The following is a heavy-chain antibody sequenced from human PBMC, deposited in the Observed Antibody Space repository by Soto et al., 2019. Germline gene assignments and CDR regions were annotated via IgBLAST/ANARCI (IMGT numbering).Heavy chain of an antibody. J-gene: IGHJ4*02. Sequence: GGSLRLSCAASGFTVSSNYMSWVRQAPGKGLEWVSVIYSGGSTYYADSVKGRFTISRHNSKNTLYLQMNSLRAEDTAVYYCARDYYGSGSYLGPLYYWGQGPLVTVSS. CDR3: ARDYYGSGSYLGPLYY. CDR1: GFTVSSNY. D-gene: IGHD3-10*01. V-gene: IGHV3-53*04. CDR2: IYSGGST.